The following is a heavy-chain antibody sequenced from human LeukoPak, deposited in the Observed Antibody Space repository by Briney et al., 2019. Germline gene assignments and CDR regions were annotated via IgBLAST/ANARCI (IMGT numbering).Heavy chain of an antibody. J-gene: IGHJ4*02. V-gene: IGHV4-61*08. Sequence: SETLSLTCIVSGASVSSGDHHWSWIRQAPGKGLEWIGHNMNTYYNPSLKSRVTISIDTSKNQFSLMLSTVTAADAAIYYCATYYVNGAGRGHWGPGTLVAVSS. D-gene: IGHD2-8*01. CDR3: ATYYVNGAGRGH. CDR1: GASVSSGDHH. CDR2: NMNT.